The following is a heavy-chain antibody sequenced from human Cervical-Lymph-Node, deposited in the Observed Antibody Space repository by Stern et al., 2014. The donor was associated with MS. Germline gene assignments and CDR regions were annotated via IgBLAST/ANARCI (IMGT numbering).Heavy chain of an antibody. CDR3: ARGGRGVGLEY. CDR2: VSYDGTQR. D-gene: IGHD3-10*01. CDR1: GFTFSTYA. V-gene: IGHV3-30-3*01. J-gene: IGHJ4*02. Sequence: VQLVESGGGVVQPGRSLSLSCVASGFTFSTYAMHWVRQAQVKGLEWVALVSYDGTQRNSTDSVKARFTISRDNSKNTLYLHMNSLRDEDTAVYFCARGGRGVGLEYWGQGALVTVSS.